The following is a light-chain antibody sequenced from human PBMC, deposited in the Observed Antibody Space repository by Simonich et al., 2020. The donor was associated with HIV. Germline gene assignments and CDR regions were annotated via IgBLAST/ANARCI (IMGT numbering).Light chain of an antibody. J-gene: IGLJ2*01. CDR3: QAWDSSTVV. Sequence: SYELTQSPSLSVSPGQTVSITCSGDKLGDKYASWYQQKPGQSPVLVIYQDNKRPSGIPERFSGSNSGNTATLTISGTQAMDEADYYCQAWDSSTVVFGGGTKLTVL. V-gene: IGLV3-1*01. CDR2: QDN. CDR1: KLGDKY.